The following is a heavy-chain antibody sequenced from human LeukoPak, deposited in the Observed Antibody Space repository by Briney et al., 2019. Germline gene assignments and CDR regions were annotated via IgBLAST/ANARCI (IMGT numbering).Heavy chain of an antibody. CDR1: GYTFTGYY. CDR3: ALKGVFDY. D-gene: IGHD2-8*01. V-gene: IGHV1-2*02. J-gene: IGHJ4*02. CDR2: INPNSGGT. Sequence: PSVKVSCKASGYTFTGYYMPWVRQAPGQGLEWMGWINPNSGGTNYAQKFQGRVTMTRDTSISTDYMERSRLRSNDTVVYYWALKGVFDYWGQGTLVTVSS.